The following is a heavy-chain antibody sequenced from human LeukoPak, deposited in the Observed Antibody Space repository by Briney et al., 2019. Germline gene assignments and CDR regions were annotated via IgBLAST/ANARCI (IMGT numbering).Heavy chain of an antibody. V-gene: IGHV3-53*04. J-gene: IGHJ6*02. CDR2: IYSGGST. CDR1: GFTVSSNY. D-gene: IGHD3-10*01. CDR3: ARDRRHYYGSGSYSGNYYYYGMDV. Sequence: PGGSLRLSCAASGFTVSSNYMSWVRQAPGKGLEWVSVIYSGGSTYYADSVKGRFTISRHNSKNTLYLQMNSLRAEDTAVYYCARDRRHYYGSGSYSGNYYYYGMDVWGQGTTVTVSS.